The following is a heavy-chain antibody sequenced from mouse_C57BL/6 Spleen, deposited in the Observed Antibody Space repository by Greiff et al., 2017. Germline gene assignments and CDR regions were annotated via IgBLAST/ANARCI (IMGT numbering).Heavy chain of an antibody. V-gene: IGHV5-17*01. CDR3: AIYYICAMDY. CDR2: IRSGSSTI. J-gene: IGHJ4*01. Sequence: EVQLQESGGGLVKPGGSLKLSCAASGFTFSDYGMHWVRQAPEKGLEWVAYIRSGSSTIYYADTVKGRFTICRDNAKNTLFLQMTSLRSEDTAMYYCAIYYICAMDYWGQGTSVTVSS. CDR1: GFTFSDYG. D-gene: IGHD2-1*01.